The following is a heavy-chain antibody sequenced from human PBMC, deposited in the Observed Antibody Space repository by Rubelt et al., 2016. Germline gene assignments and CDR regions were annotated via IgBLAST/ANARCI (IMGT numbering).Heavy chain of an antibody. D-gene: IGHD6-19*01. J-gene: IGHJ4*02. CDR2: INGDGSST. V-gene: IGHV3-74*02. Sequence: CGGGLVQPGGSLRLSCAASGFTVSSNHMSWVRQAPGKGLVWVSRINGDGSSTSYADSVKGRFAISRDNAKNTLFLQMNSLRAEETAVYYCVRAGCIPVADGFDNWGQGTLVTVSS. CDR3: VRAGCIPVADGFDN. CDR1: GFTVSSNH.